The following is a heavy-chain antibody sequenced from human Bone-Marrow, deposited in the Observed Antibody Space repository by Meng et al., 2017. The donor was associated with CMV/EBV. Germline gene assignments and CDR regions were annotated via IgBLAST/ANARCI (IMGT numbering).Heavy chain of an antibody. CDR2: INPNSGGT. D-gene: IGHD3-10*01. J-gene: IGHJ6*02. CDR3: ARCMVRGVTHYYYYYGMDV. Sequence: ASVKVSCKASGYTFTGYYMHWVRQAPGQGLEWMGWINPNSGGTNYAQKFQGRVTMTRDTSISTAYMELSRLRSDDTAVYYCARCMVRGVTHYYYYYGMDVWGQGTTVTVSS. CDR1: GYTFTGYY. V-gene: IGHV1-2*02.